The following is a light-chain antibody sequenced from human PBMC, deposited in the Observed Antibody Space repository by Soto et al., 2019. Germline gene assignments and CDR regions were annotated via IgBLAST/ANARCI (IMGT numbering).Light chain of an antibody. J-gene: IGKJ2*01. CDR2: DAS. V-gene: IGKV3-11*01. CDR1: QGVSSY. CDR3: QQRSNGYT. Sequence: EIVLTQSPATLSLSPGERATLSCRASQGVSSYLAWYQQKPGQAPRPLIYDASIRATGIPARFSGSGSGTDFTLTISSLEPEDFAIYYCQQRSNGYTFGQGTKLEIK.